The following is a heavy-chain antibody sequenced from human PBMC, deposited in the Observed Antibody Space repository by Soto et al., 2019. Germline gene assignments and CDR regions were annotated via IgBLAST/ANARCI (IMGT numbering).Heavy chain of an antibody. CDR2: IYSSGST. V-gene: IGHV4-59*01. J-gene: IGHJ4*02. CDR1: GGSMNTYY. D-gene: IGHD2-15*01. CDR3: ARGSGNPFDY. Sequence: SETLSLTCSVSGGSMNTYYWSWIRQPPGKGLEWIGYIYSSGSTNYKLSLKSRVVFSVDTSKNQFSLKLSSVTAADTAVYYCARGSGNPFDYWGQGTLVTVSS.